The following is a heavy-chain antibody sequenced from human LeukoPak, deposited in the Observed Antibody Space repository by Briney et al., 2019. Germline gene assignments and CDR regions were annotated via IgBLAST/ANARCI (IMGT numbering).Heavy chain of an antibody. CDR3: ARGATRFSSGLWYNFDY. J-gene: IGHJ4*02. D-gene: IGHD6-19*01. CDR2: VSYAGSNE. V-gene: IGHV3-30*04. Sequence: PGGSLRLSCATSGFTFSSYAMHWVRQAPGKGLEWVAVVSYAGSNEYYADSVKGRFTISRDNSKNTLYLQINSLRAEDTAVYFCARGATRFSSGLWYNFDYWGQGTLVTVSS. CDR1: GFTFSSYA.